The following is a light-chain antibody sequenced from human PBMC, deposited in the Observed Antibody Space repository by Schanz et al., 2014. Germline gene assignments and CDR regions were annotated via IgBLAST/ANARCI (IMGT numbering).Light chain of an antibody. CDR1: SSNIGAGYD. Sequence: QSVLTQPPSVSGAPGQRVTISCTGSSSNIGAGYDVHWYQQLPGTAPKLLIHHNTNRPSGVPDRFSGSKSGTSASLAITGLQAEDEADYYCQSYDRTLSGHVAFGGGTKLTVL. J-gene: IGLJ2*01. CDR2: HNT. V-gene: IGLV1-40*01. CDR3: QSYDRTLSGHVA.